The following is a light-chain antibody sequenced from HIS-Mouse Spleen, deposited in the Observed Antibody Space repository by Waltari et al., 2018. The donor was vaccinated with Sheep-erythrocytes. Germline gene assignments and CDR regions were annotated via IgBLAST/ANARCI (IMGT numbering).Light chain of an antibody. CDR1: KGISNY. Sequence: DIQMTQSPSPLSSSVGDRVTITCRGNKGISNYLAWYQQKPGKVPKLLIYGASTLQSGVPYRFSGSWSGTDFTLTISSLQPEDVATYYCQKYNSAPFTFGPGTKVDIK. CDR3: QKYNSAPFT. J-gene: IGKJ3*01. V-gene: IGKV1-27*01. CDR2: GAS.